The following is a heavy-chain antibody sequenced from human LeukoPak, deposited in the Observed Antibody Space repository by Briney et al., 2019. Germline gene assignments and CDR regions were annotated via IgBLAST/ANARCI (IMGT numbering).Heavy chain of an antibody. V-gene: IGHV3-48*04. CDR2: ITSSGHII. CDR1: GFTFDNYA. J-gene: IGHJ4*02. D-gene: IGHD3-22*01. CDR3: AREVDHFDSSGNYPDVFDY. Sequence: GGSLRLSCAASGFTFDNYAMNWVRQAPGKGLEWVSYITSSGHIIYYADSVKGQFTISRDNAKNSLYLQMNSLRAEDTAVYYCAREVDHFDSSGNYPDVFDYWGQGTLVTVSS.